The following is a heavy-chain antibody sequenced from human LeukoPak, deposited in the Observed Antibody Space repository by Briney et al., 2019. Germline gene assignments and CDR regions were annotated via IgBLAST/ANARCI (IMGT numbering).Heavy chain of an antibody. CDR2: ITDSGIST. CDR3: AKGSRGNYDY. CDR1: GSTYNSYA. V-gene: IGHV3-23*01. J-gene: IGHJ4*02. Sequence: QAGGSLRLSCAASGSTYNSYAMAWVRQAPEKGLEWVSSITDSGISTYYADSVKGRFTISRDNSKSTLFLQMNSLRAEDTAVYYCAKGSRGNYDYWGQGTLVTVSS. D-gene: IGHD1-26*01.